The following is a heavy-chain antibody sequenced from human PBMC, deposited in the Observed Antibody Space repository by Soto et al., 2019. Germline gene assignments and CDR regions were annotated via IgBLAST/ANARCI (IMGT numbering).Heavy chain of an antibody. D-gene: IGHD3-10*01. CDR1: GFTFSSYA. CDR3: AKGGGPYYYYYMDV. Sequence: EVQLLESGGGLVQPGGSLRLSCAASGFTFSSYAMSWVRQAPGKGLEWVSTISGSGGSTYYADSVKGRFTISRDNSKNTLYLRMNSLRAEDTAVYYCAKGGGPYYYYYMDVWGKGTTVTVSS. V-gene: IGHV3-23*01. CDR2: ISGSGGST. J-gene: IGHJ6*03.